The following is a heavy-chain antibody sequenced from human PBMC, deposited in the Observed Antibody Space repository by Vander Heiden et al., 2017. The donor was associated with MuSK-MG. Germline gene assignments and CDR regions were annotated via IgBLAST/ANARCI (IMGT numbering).Heavy chain of an antibody. V-gene: IGHV4-34*01. D-gene: IGHD3-10*01. CDR1: GGSFSGYY. J-gene: IGHJ5*02. Sequence: QLQLQQWGAGLLKPSETLSLTCAVYGGSFSGYYWSWIRQPPGKGLEWIGEINHSGSTNYNPSLKSRVTISVDTSKNQFSLKLSSVTAADTAVYYCARGAPGVTTENNWFDPWGQGTLVTVSS. CDR2: INHSGST. CDR3: ARGAPGVTTENNWFDP.